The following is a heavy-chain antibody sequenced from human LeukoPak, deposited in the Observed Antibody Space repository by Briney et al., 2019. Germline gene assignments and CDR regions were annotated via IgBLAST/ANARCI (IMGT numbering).Heavy chain of an antibody. CDR3: ASEDCSSTSCYPYFDY. V-gene: IGHV3-7*01. D-gene: IGHD2-2*01. CDR1: GFIFSNFW. Sequence: GGSLRLSCAASGFIFSNFWMSWVRQAPGKGPEWVANIKQDGEETYYLDSVKGRFTISRDNAKNSLYLQMNSLRAEDTAVYYCASEDCSSTSCYPYFDYWGQGTLVTVSS. J-gene: IGHJ4*02. CDR2: IKQDGEET.